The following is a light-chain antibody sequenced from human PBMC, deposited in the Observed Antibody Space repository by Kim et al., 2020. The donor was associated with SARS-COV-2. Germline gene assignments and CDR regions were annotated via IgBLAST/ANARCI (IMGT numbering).Light chain of an antibody. CDR3: QQYGRSAA. J-gene: IGKJ1*01. CDR2: DAA. CDR1: QTVNYNY. Sequence: MSPGERATPSCRASQTVNYNYLAWYQHKPGQAPRLLIHDAASRATGIPDMFSGSGSGTDFTLTISRLEPEDVAVYYCQQYGRSAAFGQGTKVDIK. V-gene: IGKV3-20*01.